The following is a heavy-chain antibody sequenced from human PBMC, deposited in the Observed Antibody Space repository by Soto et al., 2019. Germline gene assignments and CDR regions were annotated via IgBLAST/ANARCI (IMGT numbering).Heavy chain of an antibody. D-gene: IGHD1-26*01. CDR3: ARREIQGPIDY. CDR1: GYSISSSNW. CDR2: IYYSGTT. Sequence: QVQLQESGPGLVKPSDTLSLTCAVSGYSISSSNWWGWIRQPPGKGLEWIGYIYYSGTTYYNPSLKSXXPXSXXTPKNQFSLKLTSVTAVDTAVYYCARREIQGPIDYWGQGTLVTVSS. V-gene: IGHV4-28*01. J-gene: IGHJ4*02.